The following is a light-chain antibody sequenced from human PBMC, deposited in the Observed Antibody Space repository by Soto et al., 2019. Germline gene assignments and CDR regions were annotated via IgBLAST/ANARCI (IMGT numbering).Light chain of an antibody. CDR3: QQYGGSPIT. V-gene: IGKV3-20*01. CDR2: GAS. J-gene: IGKJ5*01. Sequence: EVVLPQSPGTLSLSPGGRATLSCRASQSVSRRLAWYQQIPGQSPRLLISGASMRASGVPVRFIGSGSGTDFTLTITRLEPEDFAVYYCQQYGGSPITFGLVTRLEI. CDR1: QSVSRR.